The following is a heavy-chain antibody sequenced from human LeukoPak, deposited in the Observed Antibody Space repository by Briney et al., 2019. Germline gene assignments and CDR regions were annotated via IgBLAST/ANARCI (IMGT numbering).Heavy chain of an antibody. V-gene: IGHV3-23*01. J-gene: IGHJ4*02. D-gene: IGHD1-20*01. CDR1: GFTFSSYS. CDR2: ISSSGGST. Sequence: GGSLRLSCAASGFTFSSYSMSWVRQAPGKGLEWVSAISSSGGSTDYTDSVKGRFTISRDNSKNTLYLQMNSLRAEDAAVYYCAKKMSITAASQVDYWGQGTLVTVSS. CDR3: AKKMSITAASQVDY.